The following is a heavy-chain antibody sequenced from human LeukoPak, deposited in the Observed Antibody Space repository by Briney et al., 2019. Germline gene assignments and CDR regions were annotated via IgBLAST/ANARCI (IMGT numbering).Heavy chain of an antibody. Sequence: GGSLRLSCAASGFTFSSYAMSCVRQAPGKGLEWVAFIRYDGSSKYYADSVKGRFTISRDNSKNTLYLEMDSLRAEDTAVYYCAKDAGRYTTSSGTFDLWGQGTMVTVSS. V-gene: IGHV3-30*02. CDR3: AKDAGRYTTSSGTFDL. CDR1: GFTFSSYA. D-gene: IGHD6-6*01. J-gene: IGHJ3*01. CDR2: IRYDGSSK.